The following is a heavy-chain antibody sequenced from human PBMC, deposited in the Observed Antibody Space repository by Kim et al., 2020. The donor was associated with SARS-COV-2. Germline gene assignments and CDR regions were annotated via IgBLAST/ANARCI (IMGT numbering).Heavy chain of an antibody. CDR2: MNDNGNT. Sequence: SETLSLTCIVSGGSINSRSYHWSWIRQHPGKGLEWIGYMNDNGNTRYNPSLKSRATISIDTSKNQFSLKVSSVTAADTAVYYCARVLAGHDAFDFWGQGT. CDR3: ARVLAGHDAFDF. CDR1: GGSINSRSYH. J-gene: IGHJ3*01. V-gene: IGHV4-31*03.